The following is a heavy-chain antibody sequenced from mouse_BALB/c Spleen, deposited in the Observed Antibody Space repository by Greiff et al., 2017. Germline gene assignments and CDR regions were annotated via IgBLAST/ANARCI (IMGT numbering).Heavy chain of an antibody. CDR1: GYSITSGYY. CDR2: ISYDGSN. Sequence: ESGPGLVKPSQSLSLTCSVTGYSITSGYYWNWIRQFPGNKLEWMGYISYDGSNNYNPSLKNRISITRDTSKNQFFLKLNSVTTEDTATYCCASYYGSSYFDYWGQGTTLTVSS. D-gene: IGHD1-1*01. CDR3: ASYYGSSYFDY. V-gene: IGHV3-6*02. J-gene: IGHJ2*01.